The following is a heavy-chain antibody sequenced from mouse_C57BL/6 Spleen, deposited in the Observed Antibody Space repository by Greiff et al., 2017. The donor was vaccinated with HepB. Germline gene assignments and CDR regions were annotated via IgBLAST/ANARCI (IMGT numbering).Heavy chain of an antibody. V-gene: IGHV1-52*01. Sequence: QVQLQQSGAELVRPGSSVKLSCKASGYTFTSYWMHWVKQRPIQGLEWIGNIDPSDSETHYNQKFKDKATLTVDKSSSTAYMQLSNLTSEDSAVYYCARAFTTVVATGYFDYLGQGTTLTVSS. CDR2: IDPSDSET. D-gene: IGHD1-1*01. CDR3: ARAFTTVVATGYFDY. CDR1: GYTFTSYW. J-gene: IGHJ2*01.